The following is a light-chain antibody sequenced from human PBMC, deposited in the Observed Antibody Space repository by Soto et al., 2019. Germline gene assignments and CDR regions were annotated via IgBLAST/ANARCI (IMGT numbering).Light chain of an antibody. J-gene: IGLJ2*01. CDR1: SSDVGGYNY. Sequence: QSVLTQPASVSGSLGQSITISCTGTSSDVGGYNYVSWFQQRPGTAPKLMIYDVTSRPSGISNRFSGSKSGNTASLTISGLQAEDEADYYCNSYTSSSPNVLFGGGTKVTVL. CDR3: NSYTSSSPNVL. CDR2: DVT. V-gene: IGLV2-14*01.